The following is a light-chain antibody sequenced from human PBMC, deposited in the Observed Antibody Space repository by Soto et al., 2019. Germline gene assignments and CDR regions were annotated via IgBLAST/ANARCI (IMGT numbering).Light chain of an antibody. J-gene: IGKJ2*01. CDR3: QQSDSSPYT. Sequence: EIVLTQSPGTLSLSAGERATLSCRASQSVSSSYLAWYQQKPGQAPRLLISGASSRATGIPDRFSGSGSGTDFTLTITGLEPAESAVYYCQQSDSSPYTFGQGTKLEIK. V-gene: IGKV3-20*01. CDR1: QSVSSSY. CDR2: GAS.